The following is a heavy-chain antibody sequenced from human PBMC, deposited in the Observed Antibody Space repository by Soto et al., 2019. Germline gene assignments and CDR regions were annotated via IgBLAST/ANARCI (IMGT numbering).Heavy chain of an antibody. CDR2: IFWDDDE. V-gene: IGHV2-5*02. D-gene: IGHD6-19*01. CDR1: GFSLNTSGVG. Sequence: SGPTLVNPTPTLTLTFTFFGFSLNTSGVGVGWIRHPPGKALEWLALIFWDDDERYSPSLRTRLAITGDTSKNQVVLTITNMDPVVTSTFFFAHRRTPSYSSGPSYPFDVWGQGTMVTVSS. CDR3: AHRRTPSYSSGPSYPFDV. J-gene: IGHJ3*01.